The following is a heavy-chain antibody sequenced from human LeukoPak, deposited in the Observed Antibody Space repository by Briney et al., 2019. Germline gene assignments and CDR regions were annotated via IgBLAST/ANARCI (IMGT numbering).Heavy chain of an antibody. CDR1: GFTLRRYW. Sequence: GGSLRLSCAASGFTLRRYWMSCVRDAPGKRRERGSGINWNGGSTGYSDSVKGRFTISRDNDKNSLYLQMNSLRAEDTAVYYCARAKGESYYYYMDVWGKGTTVAVSS. CDR3: ARAKGESYYYYMDV. V-gene: IGHV3-20*04. J-gene: IGHJ6*03. CDR2: INWNGGST.